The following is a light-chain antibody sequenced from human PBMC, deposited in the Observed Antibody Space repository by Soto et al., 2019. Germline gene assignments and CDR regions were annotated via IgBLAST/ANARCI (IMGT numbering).Light chain of an antibody. CDR3: QEYSAWWT. CDR1: QSVSSN. J-gene: IGKJ1*01. CDR2: GAS. Sequence: EIVMTQSPATLSVSPGERATLSCRASQSVSSNLAWYQQKPGQAPRLLVYGASTRATGIPARFSGSGSGTEFTLTISSRQSEDSAVYYCQEYSAWWTFGQGTKVEIK. V-gene: IGKV3-15*01.